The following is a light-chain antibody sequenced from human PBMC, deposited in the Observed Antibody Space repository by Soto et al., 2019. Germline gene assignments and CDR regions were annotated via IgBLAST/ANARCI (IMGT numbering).Light chain of an antibody. CDR3: GTWDSSLSTVV. CDR1: TSNIGNNY. V-gene: IGLV1-51*01. CDR2: DSD. J-gene: IGLJ2*01. Sequence: QSALTQPPSVSAAPGQKVTISCSGSTSNIGNNYVSWYQQLPGTAPKLLIYDSDKRPSGIPDRFSASKSGTSATLGITGLQTGDEADYYCGTWDSSLSTVVFGGGTKLTVL.